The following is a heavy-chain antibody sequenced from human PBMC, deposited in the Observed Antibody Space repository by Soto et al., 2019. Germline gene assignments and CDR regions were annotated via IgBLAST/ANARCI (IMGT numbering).Heavy chain of an antibody. CDR1: GFTFSSYG. CDR2: IWYDGSNK. V-gene: IGHV3-33*01. D-gene: IGHD5-12*01. CDR3: ARELPIVATINYYYYYMDV. Sequence: PGGSLRLSCAASGFTFSSYGMHWVRQAPGKGLEWVAVIWYDGSNKYYADSVKGRFTISRDNSKNTLYLQMNSLRAEDTAVYYCARELPIVATINYYYYYMDVWGKGTTVTVSS. J-gene: IGHJ6*03.